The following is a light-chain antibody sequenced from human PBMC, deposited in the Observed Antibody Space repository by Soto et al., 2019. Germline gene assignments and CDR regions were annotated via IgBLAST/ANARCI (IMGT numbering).Light chain of an antibody. CDR1: QSFSSTF. CDR2: GAS. CDR3: QQYASSLT. J-gene: IGKJ1*01. V-gene: IGKV3-20*01. Sequence: EILLTQSPDSLSLSPGDRATLSCRASQSFSSTFFAWYQQKPGQAPRLLIYGASSRATGIPDRFSGSGSGTDFTLTISRLEPEDFPVYYCQQYASSLTFGQGPKVEIK.